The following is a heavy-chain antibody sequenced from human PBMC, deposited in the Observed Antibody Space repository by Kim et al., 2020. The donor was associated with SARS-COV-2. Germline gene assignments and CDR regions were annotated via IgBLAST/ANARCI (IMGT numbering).Heavy chain of an antibody. CDR2: IYYSGST. CDR1: GGSINSGGYY. D-gene: IGHD3-10*01. CDR3: AREQHITMVRGVIITYLDY. Sequence: SETLSLTCTVSGGSINSGGYYWSWIRQHPGKGLEWIGYIYYSGSTYYNPSLKSRVTISVDTSKNQFSLKLSSVTAADTAVYYCAREQHITMVRGVIITYLDYWGQGTLGTVSS. J-gene: IGHJ4*02. V-gene: IGHV4-31*03.